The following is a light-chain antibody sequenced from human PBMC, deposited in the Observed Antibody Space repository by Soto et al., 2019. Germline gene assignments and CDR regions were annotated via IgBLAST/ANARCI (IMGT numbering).Light chain of an antibody. Sequence: DIQMTQSPSSVSASVGDRVTITCRASQGISSYLAWYQQKPGKAPKRLIYAASSLQSGGPSRFSGSGSGTDFTLTISSLQPEDFATDYCQQSYSTPPITFGQGTRLEIK. CDR1: QGISSY. CDR3: QQSYSTPPIT. CDR2: AAS. J-gene: IGKJ5*01. V-gene: IGKV1-39*01.